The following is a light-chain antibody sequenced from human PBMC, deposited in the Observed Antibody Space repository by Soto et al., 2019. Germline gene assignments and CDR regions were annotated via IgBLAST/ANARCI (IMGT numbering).Light chain of an antibody. J-gene: IGKJ2*02. Sequence: DIQMTQSPSTLSASVGDRVTLTCRASRSLNSWLAWYQQKPGQAPKLLIYKASTLQSGVPSRFSAGGSTTEYTLTISNLQPDDFATYYCQQYNRYPRTLGKGTKLEI. CDR2: KAS. CDR3: QQYNRYPRT. CDR1: RSLNSW. V-gene: IGKV1-5*03.